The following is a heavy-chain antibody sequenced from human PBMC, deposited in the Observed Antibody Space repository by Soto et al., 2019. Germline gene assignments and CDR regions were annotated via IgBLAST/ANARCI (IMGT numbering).Heavy chain of an antibody. CDR3: ARKSYKYGSFEN. CDR2: IYYSGTT. V-gene: IGHV4-39*01. Sequence: SETLSLTCTVSGGSVSVTSHYWGWIRQPPGQGLQWIASIYYSGTTYYNPSLKSRPTISIDTSKNQFSLRLTSVTAEDTAFYYCARKSYKYGSFENWGRGTLVPVSS. J-gene: IGHJ4*02. CDR1: GGSVSVTSHY. D-gene: IGHD1-1*01.